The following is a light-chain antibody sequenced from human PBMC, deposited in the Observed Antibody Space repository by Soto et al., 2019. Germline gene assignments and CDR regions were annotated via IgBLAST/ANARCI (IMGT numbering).Light chain of an antibody. J-gene: IGLJ1*01. Sequence: QAVLTQPPSASGTPGQRVTISCSGSSSNIGSNTVNWYQQLPGTAPKLLIYSNNQRPSGVPDRFSGSKSGTSASLAISGLQSEDEADYFCSSYANNNNMLVFGTGTKLTVL. V-gene: IGLV1-44*01. CDR2: SNN. CDR1: SSNIGSNT. CDR3: SSYANNNNMLV.